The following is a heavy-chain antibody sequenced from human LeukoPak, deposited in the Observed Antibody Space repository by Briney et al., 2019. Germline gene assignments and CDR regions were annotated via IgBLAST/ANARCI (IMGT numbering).Heavy chain of an antibody. Sequence: SETLFLTCAVYGGSFSGYYWSWIRQPPGKGLEWIGEINHSGSTNYNPSLKSRVTISVDTSKNQFSLKLSSVTAADTAVYYCARRSIKSSTSPNWFDPWGQGTLVTVSS. CDR2: INHSGST. J-gene: IGHJ5*02. V-gene: IGHV4-34*01. CDR1: GGSFSGYY. CDR3: ARRSIKSSTSPNWFDP. D-gene: IGHD2-2*01.